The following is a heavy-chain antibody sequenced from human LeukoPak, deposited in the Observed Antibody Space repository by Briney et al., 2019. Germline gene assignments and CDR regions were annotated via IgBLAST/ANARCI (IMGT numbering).Heavy chain of an antibody. Sequence: GESLKTSCKGSGYSFTSYWSGWVRQMPGKGLEWMGIIYPGDADTRYSPSFQGQVTISAENSISTAYLQWSSLNASDTAMYYCARQGSRRFFDYWGQGTLVTVSS. CDR3: ARQGSRRFFDY. D-gene: IGHD2-2*01. J-gene: IGHJ4*02. CDR1: GYSFTSYW. V-gene: IGHV5-51*01. CDR2: IYPGDADT.